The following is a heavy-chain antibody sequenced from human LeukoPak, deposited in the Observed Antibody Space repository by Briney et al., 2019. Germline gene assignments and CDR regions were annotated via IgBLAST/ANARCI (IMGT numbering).Heavy chain of an antibody. V-gene: IGHV3-23*01. D-gene: IGHD3-16*02. CDR1: GFTFSSYA. CDR3: ARGDYVWGSYRPETNNWFDP. Sequence: GGSLRLSCAASGFTFSSYAMSWVRQAPGKGLEWVSAISGSGGSTYYADSVKGRFTISRDNSKNTLYLQMNSLRAEDTAVYYCARGDYVWGSYRPETNNWFDPWGQGTLVTVSS. CDR2: ISGSGGST. J-gene: IGHJ5*02.